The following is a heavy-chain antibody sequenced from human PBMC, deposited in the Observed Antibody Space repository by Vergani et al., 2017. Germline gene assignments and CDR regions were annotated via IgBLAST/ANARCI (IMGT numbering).Heavy chain of an antibody. J-gene: IGHJ4*02. Sequence: QVQLVQSGAEVKKPGSSVKISCKASGATFRSNTISWVRQVPGQGLEWMGRIIPVLGKTKYAQDFQGRLTITADTSTSTAYMELRSLRSDDTAVYYCARAPGQYSSSWYPFDYWGQGTLVTVSS. CDR1: GATFRSNT. D-gene: IGHD6-13*01. CDR3: ARAPGQYSSSWYPFDY. CDR2: IIPVLGKT. V-gene: IGHV1-69*08.